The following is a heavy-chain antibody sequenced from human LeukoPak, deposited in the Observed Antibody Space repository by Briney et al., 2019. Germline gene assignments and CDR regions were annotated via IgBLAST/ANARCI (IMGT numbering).Heavy chain of an antibody. CDR2: IYYSGST. Sequence: SETLSLTCSVSGGSISGYYWSWIRQPPGKGLEWIGYIYYSGSTNYNPSLKSRVTMSVDTSKNQFSLKLSSVTAADTAVYYCARAYSSGYPLNYWGQGTLVTVSS. D-gene: IGHD3-22*01. J-gene: IGHJ4*02. CDR3: ARAYSSGYPLNY. CDR1: GGSISGYY. V-gene: IGHV4-59*01.